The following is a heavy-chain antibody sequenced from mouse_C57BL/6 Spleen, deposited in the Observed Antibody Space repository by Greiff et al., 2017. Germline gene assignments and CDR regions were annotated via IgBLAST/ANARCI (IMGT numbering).Heavy chain of an antibody. CDR3: ARQGAQAYFDY. Sequence: EVNVVESGGDLVKPGGSLKLSCAASGFTFSSYGMSWVRQTPDKRLEWVATISSGGSYTYYPDSVKGRFTISRDKAKNTLYLQMSRLKSEDTAMYYCARQGAQAYFDYWGQGTTLTVSS. J-gene: IGHJ2*01. D-gene: IGHD3-2*02. V-gene: IGHV5-6*01. CDR1: GFTFSSYG. CDR2: ISSGGSYT.